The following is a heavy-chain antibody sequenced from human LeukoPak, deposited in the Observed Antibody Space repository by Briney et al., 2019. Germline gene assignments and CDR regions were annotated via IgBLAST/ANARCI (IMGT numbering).Heavy chain of an antibody. Sequence: PGGSHRLSCAASGFSFSDAWMSWVRQIPGKGLEWVSCISSASGYIYYADSVKGRFTISRDNSKNSLYLQMNSLRAEDTAVYFCARDVGDTSGWYWFDHWGQGSLVTVSS. J-gene: IGHJ5*02. CDR2: ISSASGYI. CDR1: GFSFSDAW. V-gene: IGHV3-21*01. D-gene: IGHD6-19*01. CDR3: ARDVGDTSGWYWFDH.